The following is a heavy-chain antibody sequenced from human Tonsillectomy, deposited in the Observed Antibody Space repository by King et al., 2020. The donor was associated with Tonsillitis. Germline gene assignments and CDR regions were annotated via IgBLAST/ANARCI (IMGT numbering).Heavy chain of an antibody. J-gene: IGHJ3*01. CDR3: ARKGDAFDV. V-gene: IGHV3-7*03. Sequence: VQLVESGGSLVQPGGSLRLSCAASGFIFSSYWMSWARQAPGKGREWVANINQDGSEKYYVDSVKGRFTISRDNAKNSLYLQMNSLRAEDTAIYYCARKGDAFDVWGRGTMVTVSS. CDR1: GFIFSSYW. CDR2: INQDGSEK.